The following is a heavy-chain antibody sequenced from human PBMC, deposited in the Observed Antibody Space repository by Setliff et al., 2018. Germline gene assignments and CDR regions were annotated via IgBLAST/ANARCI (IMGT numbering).Heavy chain of an antibody. Sequence: PGPSVKVSCKASGHTLTGYYMHWVRQAPGQGLEWMGWINPNSGDTKYAQNFQGRVTMTRDTSITTFYMELSRLKSDDSAVYYCATWLVAYFAFDIWGQGTMVTVSS. J-gene: IGHJ3*02. CDR1: GHTLTGYY. D-gene: IGHD6-19*01. CDR3: ATWLVAYFAFDI. V-gene: IGHV1-2*02. CDR2: INPNSGDT.